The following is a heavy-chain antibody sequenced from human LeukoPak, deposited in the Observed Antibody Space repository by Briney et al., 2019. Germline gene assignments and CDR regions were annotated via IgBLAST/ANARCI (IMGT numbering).Heavy chain of an antibody. Sequence: GGSLRLSCAASGFTFRSFAMSWVRQAPGKGLEWVSVISGSGGITHYADSVKGRFTISRDNSKNTLYLQMNSLRAEDRAVYYCATDYYDSSGYYTVDYWGQGTLVTVS. CDR3: ATDYYDSSGYYTVDY. V-gene: IGHV3-23*01. CDR1: GFTFRSFA. D-gene: IGHD3-22*01. CDR2: ISGSGGIT. J-gene: IGHJ4*02.